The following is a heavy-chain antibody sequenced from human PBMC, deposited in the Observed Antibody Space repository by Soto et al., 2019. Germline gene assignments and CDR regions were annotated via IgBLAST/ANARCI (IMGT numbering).Heavy chain of an antibody. V-gene: IGHV4-30-4*01. CDR2: IYYSGST. CDR3: AREPYYDILTGYPRGWFDP. Sequence: SETLSLTCTVSGGSISSGYYYWSWIRQPPGKGLEWIGYIYYSGSTYYNPSLKSRVTISVDTSKNQFSLKLSSVTAADAAVYYCAREPYYDILTGYPRGWFDPWGQGTLVTVSS. CDR1: GGSISSGYYY. J-gene: IGHJ5*02. D-gene: IGHD3-9*01.